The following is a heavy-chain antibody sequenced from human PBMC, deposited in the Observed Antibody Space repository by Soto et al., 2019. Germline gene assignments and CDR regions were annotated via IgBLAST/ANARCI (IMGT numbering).Heavy chain of an antibody. V-gene: IGHV3-7*05. CDR2: IKEDGSET. D-gene: IGHD6-19*01. CDR1: GFTLTSFW. CDR3: ARDVGRANSGWRKYFDY. Sequence: GGSLRLSCAASGFTLTSFWMSWVRQAPGKGLEWVASIKEDGSETYYVDSVKGRFTISRDNAKNSLYLQINSLRADDTAVYYCARDVGRANSGWRKYFDYWGQGTLVTVSS. J-gene: IGHJ4*02.